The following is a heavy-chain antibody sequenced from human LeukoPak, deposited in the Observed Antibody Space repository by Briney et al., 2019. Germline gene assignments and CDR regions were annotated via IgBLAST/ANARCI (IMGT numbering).Heavy chain of an antibody. D-gene: IGHD3-10*01. CDR2: IYFTGST. Sequence: SETLSPTCTVSGDSISTFYWAWIRQPPGKGLEWVGYIYFTGSTNYNPSLKSRLTISADTSKNHFSLKLTSVTAADTAVYYCARTMVRGVIGGYYYYYYMDVWGKGTTVTVSS. CDR3: ARTMVRGVIGGYYYYYYMDV. CDR1: GDSISTFY. V-gene: IGHV4-59*01. J-gene: IGHJ6*03.